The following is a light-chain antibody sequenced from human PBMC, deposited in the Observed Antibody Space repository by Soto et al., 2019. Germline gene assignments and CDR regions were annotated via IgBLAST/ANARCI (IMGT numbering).Light chain of an antibody. V-gene: IGKV1-5*03. CDR2: KAS. CDR3: QHYNSYSEA. CDR1: QNINIW. Sequence: DIQMTQSPSTLSASVGYRVTITCRASQNINIWLAWYQQKPGKAPKLLIYKASTLKSGVPSRFSGSGSGTEFTLTISSLQPDDFATYYCQHYNSYSEAFGQGTKGDIK. J-gene: IGKJ1*01.